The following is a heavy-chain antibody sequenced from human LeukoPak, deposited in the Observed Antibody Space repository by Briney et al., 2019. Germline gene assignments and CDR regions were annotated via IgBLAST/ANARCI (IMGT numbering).Heavy chain of an antibody. Sequence: PGGSLRLSCAGSGFIVSNNYMSWGRQAPGKGLEWVSVIDTGGSTYYADSVKGRFTISRDNSKNTLYLQMNSLRVEDTAVYHCARGQQLEHWGQGTLVTVSS. V-gene: IGHV3-53*01. CDR3: ARGQQLEH. CDR2: IDTGGST. J-gene: IGHJ4*02. D-gene: IGHD6-13*01. CDR1: GFIVSNNY.